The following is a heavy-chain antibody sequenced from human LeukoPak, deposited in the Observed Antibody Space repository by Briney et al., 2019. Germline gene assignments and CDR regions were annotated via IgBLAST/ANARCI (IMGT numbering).Heavy chain of an antibody. V-gene: IGHV3-23*01. CDR3: AIDHLIVVVPAAPDV. CDR1: GFTFSSYA. CDR2: ISGSGGST. J-gene: IGHJ6*02. Sequence: GGSLRLSCAASGFTFSSYAMSWVRQAPGKGLEWVSAISGSGGSTYYADSVRGRFTISRDNSKNTLYLQMSSLRAEDTAVYYCAIDHLIVVVPAAPDVWGQGTAVTVSS. D-gene: IGHD2-2*01.